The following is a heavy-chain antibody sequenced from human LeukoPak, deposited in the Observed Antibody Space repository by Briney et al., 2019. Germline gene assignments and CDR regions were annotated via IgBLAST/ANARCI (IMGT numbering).Heavy chain of an antibody. V-gene: IGHV3-11*05. Sequence: GGSLRLSCAASGFTFSDYYMSWIRQAPGKGLEWVSYISSSSSYTNYADSVKGRFTISRDNAKNSLYLQMNSLRAEDTAVYYCARVGLRESGSYPHFDYWGQGTLATVSS. CDR2: ISSSSSYT. D-gene: IGHD1-26*01. CDR3: ARVGLRESGSYPHFDY. J-gene: IGHJ4*02. CDR1: GFTFSDYY.